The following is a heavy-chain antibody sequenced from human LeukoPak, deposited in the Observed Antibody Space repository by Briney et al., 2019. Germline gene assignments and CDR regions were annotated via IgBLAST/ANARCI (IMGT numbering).Heavy chain of an antibody. J-gene: IGHJ4*02. CDR1: GFTFSSYE. Sequence: GGSLRLSCAASGFTFSSYEMNWVRQAPGKGLEWVSYISSSGSTIYYADSVKGRFTISRDNAKNSLYLQMNSLRAEDMAVYYCARAASRVGSSSLGYWGQGTLVTVSS. D-gene: IGHD6-13*01. CDR2: ISSSGSTI. V-gene: IGHV3-48*03. CDR3: ARAASRVGSSSLGY.